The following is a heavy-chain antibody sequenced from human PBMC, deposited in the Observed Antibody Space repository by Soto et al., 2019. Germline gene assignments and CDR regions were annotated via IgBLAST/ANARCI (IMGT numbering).Heavy chain of an antibody. CDR2: LGGGGDGT. J-gene: IGHJ3*02. CDR1: GFTFSSYA. Sequence: EVQLLGSGGGLVQPGGSLRLSCEVSGFTFSSYAMSWVRQAPGKGLEWVSGLGGGGDGTYYADSVKGRFTVSRDNSGNTLYLQMHSLREEDTAIYYCAKDAVPYNGVWDPFDTWGQGTKVIVSS. V-gene: IGHV3-23*01. D-gene: IGHD2-8*01. CDR3: AKDAVPYNGVWDPFDT.